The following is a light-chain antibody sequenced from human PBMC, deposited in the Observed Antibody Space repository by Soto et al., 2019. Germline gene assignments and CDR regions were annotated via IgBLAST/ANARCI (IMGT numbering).Light chain of an antibody. V-gene: IGKV1-33*01. Sequence: DIQITQSPSSLSSSVLDRVAITCQASQYIDKFLNWYQQKSGKAPKLLISDASNLETGVPSRFSGGGSGTDFTFTITSLQPEDVAIYYCQQYDDLPITFGQGTRLEIK. CDR2: DAS. CDR1: QYIDKF. CDR3: QQYDDLPIT. J-gene: IGKJ5*01.